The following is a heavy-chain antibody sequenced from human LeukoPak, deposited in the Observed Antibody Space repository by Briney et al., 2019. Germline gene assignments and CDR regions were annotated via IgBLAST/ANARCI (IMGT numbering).Heavy chain of an antibody. J-gene: IGHJ4*02. D-gene: IGHD4-23*01. CDR2: INPNSGGP. Sequence: ASVKVSCKASGYTFTGYSMHCGRQAPGQHLEWMGWINPNSGGPNYAQKFQGRVTMTWETSHSHAFMELTSMRFDDLAVYCLSRRPVGTYGGVSVYWGQGTLVTVAS. V-gene: IGHV1-2*02. CDR1: GYTFTGYS. CDR3: SRRPVGTYGGVSVY.